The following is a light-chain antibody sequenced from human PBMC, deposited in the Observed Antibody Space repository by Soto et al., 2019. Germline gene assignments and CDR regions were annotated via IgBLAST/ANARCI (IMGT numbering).Light chain of an antibody. CDR2: EVS. CDR3: TSYAGSNTYV. Sequence: QSVLTQPPSVSATPGQTVTISCSGSNSSIGNNCVSWYQQHPGKAPKLMIFEVSKRPSGVPDRFSGSKSGNTASLTVSGLQADDEADYYCTSYAGSNTYVFGTGTKVTVL. V-gene: IGLV2-8*01. CDR1: NSSIGNNC. J-gene: IGLJ1*01.